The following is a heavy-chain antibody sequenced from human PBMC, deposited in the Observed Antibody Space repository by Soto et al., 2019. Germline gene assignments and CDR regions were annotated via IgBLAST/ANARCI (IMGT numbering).Heavy chain of an antibody. CDR3: AAATTWNFHFPY. D-gene: IGHD1-7*01. J-gene: IGHJ4*02. Sequence: QAQLVESGGGVVQPGTSLRLSCAASGFTISTHGMHWVRQAPCKGLEWLANIWYDGSKKFYAESVKGRFSISKDNAKTTLYLQMSSLRDEDTAVYYCAAATTWNFHFPYWGQGTQVTVSS. CDR2: IWYDGSKK. CDR1: GFTISTHG. V-gene: IGHV3-33*03.